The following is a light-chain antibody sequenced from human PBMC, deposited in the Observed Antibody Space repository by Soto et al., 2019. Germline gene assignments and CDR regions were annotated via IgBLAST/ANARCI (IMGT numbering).Light chain of an antibody. CDR3: AAWDDSLRVV. Sequence: QSVLTQPPSASGTPGQRVTISCSGSSSNIGSNYVYWYQQLPGTAPKLLIYSNNQRPSGVPDRFSGSKFGTSASLAISGLRSEDEADYYCAAWDDSLRVVFGGGTKLTVL. J-gene: IGLJ2*01. V-gene: IGLV1-47*02. CDR1: SSNIGSNY. CDR2: SNN.